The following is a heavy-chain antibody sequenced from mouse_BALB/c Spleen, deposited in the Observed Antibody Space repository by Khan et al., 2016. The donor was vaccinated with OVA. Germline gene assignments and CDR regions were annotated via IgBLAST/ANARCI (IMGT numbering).Heavy chain of an antibody. J-gene: IGHJ2*01. CDR1: GFNIKDTY. CDR3: ARWPRGY. CDR2: IDPANGNT. Sequence: VQLQQPGAELVKPGASVKLSYTVSGFNIKDTYMHWVKQRPDQGLEWIGRIDPANGNTEYDPKFQGKATITADTSSNTAYLHLSSLTSEDTAVXYCARWPRGYWGQGTTLTVSS. V-gene: IGHV14-3*02.